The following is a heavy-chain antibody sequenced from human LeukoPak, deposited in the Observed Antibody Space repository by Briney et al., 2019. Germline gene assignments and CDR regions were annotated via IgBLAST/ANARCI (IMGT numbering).Heavy chain of an antibody. CDR2: IYSGGST. CDR3: ARSNDAFDI. Sequence: VGSLRLSCAASGFTVSSNYMNWVRQAPGKGLEWVSIIYSGGSTFYADSLKGRFTISRDNSKNTLHLQMNSLRAEDTAVYYCARSNDAFDIWGQGTMVTVSS. J-gene: IGHJ3*02. D-gene: IGHD5/OR15-5a*01. CDR1: GFTVSSNY. V-gene: IGHV3-53*01.